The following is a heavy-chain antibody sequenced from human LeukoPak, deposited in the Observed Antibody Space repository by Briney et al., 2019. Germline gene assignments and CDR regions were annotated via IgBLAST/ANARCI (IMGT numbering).Heavy chain of an antibody. CDR3: ARDPGGTYYYYGMDV. CDR1: GYTFTSYG. Sequence: ASVKVSCKASGYTFTSYGISWVRQAPGQGLEWMGWISAYNGNTNYAQKLQGRVTMTTDTSTSTAYMELRSLRSDDTAVYYCARDPGGTYYYYGMDVWGQGTTVTVSS. D-gene: IGHD1-1*01. CDR2: ISAYNGNT. V-gene: IGHV1-18*01. J-gene: IGHJ6*02.